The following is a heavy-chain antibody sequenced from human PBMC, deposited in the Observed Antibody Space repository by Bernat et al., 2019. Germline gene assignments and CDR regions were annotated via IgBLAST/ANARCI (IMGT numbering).Heavy chain of an antibody. J-gene: IGHJ6*02. V-gene: IGHV1-24*01. CDR1: GYTLTELS. CDR3: AKIDILTGYIPDYYYGMDV. CDR2: FDPEDGET. D-gene: IGHD3-9*01. Sequence: QVQLVQSGAEVKKPGASVKVSCKVSGYTLTELSMHWVRQAPGKGLEWMGGFDPEDGETIYAQKFQGRVTMTEDTSTDTAYMELSSLRSEDTAVYYCAKIDILTGYIPDYYYGMDVWGQGTTVTVSS.